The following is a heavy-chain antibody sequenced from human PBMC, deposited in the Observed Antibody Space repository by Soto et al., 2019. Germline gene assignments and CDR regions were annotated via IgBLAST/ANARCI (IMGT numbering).Heavy chain of an antibody. V-gene: IGHV4-30-2*01. Sequence: QLQLQESGSRLVKSSETLSLTCDVSGDTISTGGYTWAWIRQPPGKALEWIGQTYHSGNPYDNPSLKCRFIISVDRSKNPFSLKVRSVTAADTAVYYCARVTYGDYVGYFEPWGQGIQFTVSS. J-gene: IGHJ5*02. CDR3: ARVTYGDYVGYFEP. CDR2: TYHSGNP. CDR1: GDTISTGGYT. D-gene: IGHD3-9*01.